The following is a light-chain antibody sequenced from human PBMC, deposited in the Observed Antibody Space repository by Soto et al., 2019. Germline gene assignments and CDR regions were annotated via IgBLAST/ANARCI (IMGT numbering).Light chain of an antibody. V-gene: IGLV2-14*01. CDR1: SSDVGGYNY. J-gene: IGLJ1*01. CDR3: SSYTSSSTRV. Sequence: ALTQPASVSGSPGQSITISFTGTSSDVGGYNYVSWYQQHPGKAPKLMIYEVSNRPSGVSNRFSGSKSGNTASLTISGLQAEDEADYYCSSYTSSSTRVFGTGTKVTVL. CDR2: EVS.